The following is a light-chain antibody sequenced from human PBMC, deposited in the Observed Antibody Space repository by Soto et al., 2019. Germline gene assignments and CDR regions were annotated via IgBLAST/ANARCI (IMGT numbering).Light chain of an antibody. CDR3: QQYAASPRT. CDR1: QSVSSNY. CDR2: GAS. J-gene: IGKJ1*01. V-gene: IGKV3-20*01. Sequence: IVLTQSPGTLSLSPRERATLSCRASQSVSSNYLAWYQHRPGQAPRLLIDGASNRAAGIPDRFSSSGSGPDFTLTISRLEPEDFGVYYCQQYAASPRTFGEGTQVEV.